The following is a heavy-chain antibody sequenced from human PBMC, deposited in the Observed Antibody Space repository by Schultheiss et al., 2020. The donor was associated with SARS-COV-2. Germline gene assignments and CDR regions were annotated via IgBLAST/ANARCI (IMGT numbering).Heavy chain of an antibody. J-gene: IGHJ3*02. Sequence: GESLKISCAASGFTFSSYAMSWVRQAPGKGLEYVSAISSNGGSTYYADSVKGRFTISRDNSKNTLYLQMSSLRAEDTAVYYCVRGIVGATFPDAFDIWGQGTMVTVSS. CDR3: VRGIVGATFPDAFDI. V-gene: IGHV3-64D*06. D-gene: IGHD1-26*01. CDR1: GFTFSSYA. CDR2: ISSNGGST.